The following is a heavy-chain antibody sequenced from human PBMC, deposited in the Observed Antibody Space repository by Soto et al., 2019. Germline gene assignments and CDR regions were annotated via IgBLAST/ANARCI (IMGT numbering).Heavy chain of an antibody. Sequence: QVQLVQSGAEVKKPGSSVKVSCKASGGTFSSYTISWVRQAPGQGLEWMGRIIPILGIANYAQKFQGRVTITADKSTSTAYMELSSLRSKDTAVYYCAAGVVPAAIHYYYYMDVWGKGTTVTVSS. D-gene: IGHD2-2*01. CDR3: AAGVVPAAIHYYYYMDV. V-gene: IGHV1-69*02. J-gene: IGHJ6*03. CDR2: IIPILGIA. CDR1: GGTFSSYT.